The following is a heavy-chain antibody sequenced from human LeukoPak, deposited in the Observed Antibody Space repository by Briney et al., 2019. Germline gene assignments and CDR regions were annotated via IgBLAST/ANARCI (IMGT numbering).Heavy chain of an antibody. CDR1: GFTFSSYT. D-gene: IGHD4-17*01. CDR2: ISSSATYI. Sequence: GGSLRLSCAGSGFTFSSYTMNWVRQAPGKGLEWVSSISSSATYIYYADSVRGRFTISRDDAKNSLFLHMYSLRAEDTAVYYCATWDDYGDYVAFEYWGQGTLVTVSS. CDR3: ATWDDYGDYVAFEY. J-gene: IGHJ4*02. V-gene: IGHV3-21*01.